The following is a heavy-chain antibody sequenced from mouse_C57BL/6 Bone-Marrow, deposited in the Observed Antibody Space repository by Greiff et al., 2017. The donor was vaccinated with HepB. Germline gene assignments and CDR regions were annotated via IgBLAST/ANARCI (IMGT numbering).Heavy chain of an antibody. CDR3: ASDPFIGGFAY. CDR2: ISYSGST. Sequence: EVQLVESGPGMVKPSQSLSLTCTVTGYSITSGYDWHWIRHFPGNKLEWMGYISYSGSTNYNPSLKSRISITHDTSKNHFFLKLNSVTTEDTATYYCASDPFIGGFAYWGQGTLVTVSA. CDR1: GYSITSGYD. J-gene: IGHJ3*01. V-gene: IGHV3-1*01. D-gene: IGHD1-1*01.